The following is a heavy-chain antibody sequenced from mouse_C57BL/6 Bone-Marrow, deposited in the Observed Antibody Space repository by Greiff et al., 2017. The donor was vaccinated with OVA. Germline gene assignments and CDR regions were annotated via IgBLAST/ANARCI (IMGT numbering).Heavy chain of an antibody. CDR1: GFNIKDYY. D-gene: IGHD2-3*01. V-gene: IGHV14-2*01. CDR3: ARSPDDGYYAWFAY. CDR2: IDPEDGET. Sequence: EVQLQPSGAELVKPGASVKLSCTASGFNIKDYYMHWVKQRTEQGLEWIGRIDPEDGETKYAPKFQGKAPITADTSSNTAYLQLSSLTSEDTAVYYWARSPDDGYYAWFAYWGQGTLVTVSA. J-gene: IGHJ3*01.